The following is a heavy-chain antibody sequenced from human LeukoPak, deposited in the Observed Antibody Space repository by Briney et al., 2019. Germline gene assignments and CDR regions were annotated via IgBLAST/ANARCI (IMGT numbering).Heavy chain of an antibody. V-gene: IGHV3-23*01. CDR1: GFTFYNYA. CDR2: ISGSAGTT. J-gene: IGHJ4*02. CDR3: AKRPQGSTGSWSYFDY. D-gene: IGHD6-13*01. Sequence: GGSLRLSCAASGFTFYNYAMSWVRQAPGKGLEWVSGISGSAGTTYYADSVKGRFTISRDNSKNTLYLQMNSLRADDTAVYYCAKRPQGSTGSWSYFDYWGQGTLVTVSS.